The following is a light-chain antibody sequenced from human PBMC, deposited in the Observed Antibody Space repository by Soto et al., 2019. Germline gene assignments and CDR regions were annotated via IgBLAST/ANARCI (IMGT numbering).Light chain of an antibody. CDR2: GAS. V-gene: IGKV3-15*01. CDR1: QSVSSN. Sequence: EIVMTQSPATLSVSPGERATLSCRASQSVSSNLAWYQQKPGQAPRLLIYGASTRATGIPARFSGSGSGTEFTLTISSLESADFAVYYCQQDNNWPPLTFVQGTKVEIK. J-gene: IGKJ1*01. CDR3: QQDNNWPPLT.